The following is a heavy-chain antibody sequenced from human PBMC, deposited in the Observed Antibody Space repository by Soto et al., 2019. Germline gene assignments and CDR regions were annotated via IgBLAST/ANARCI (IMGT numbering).Heavy chain of an antibody. CDR2: IYYRGST. CDR3: ARANYFDS. J-gene: IGHJ4*02. CDR1: GGSITGYY. Sequence: SETLSLTCTVSGGSITGYYWSWFRQPPGKSLEWIGDIYYRGSTNYNSSLKSRLTISLDTSKNPFSLKLTSVTTADTAVYYCARANYFDSWGQGALVTVSS. V-gene: IGHV4-59*01.